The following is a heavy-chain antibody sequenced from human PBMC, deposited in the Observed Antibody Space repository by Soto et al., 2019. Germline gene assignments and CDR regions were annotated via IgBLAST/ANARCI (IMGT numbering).Heavy chain of an antibody. CDR2: ISNDGSNE. CDR1: GCSFSTYG. V-gene: IGHV3-30*18. D-gene: IGHD3-10*01. CDR3: TKAPLRDRGNYFEY. Sequence: QVQVVESGGGVVQPGGSLRLSCVASGCSFSTYGMHWVRQARGKGLEWVTFISNDGSNEKYADSVKGRFIIARDNSKNTVYLQMNSLRDEVTAVYYCTKAPLRDRGNYFEYWGQGTLVTVSS. J-gene: IGHJ4*02.